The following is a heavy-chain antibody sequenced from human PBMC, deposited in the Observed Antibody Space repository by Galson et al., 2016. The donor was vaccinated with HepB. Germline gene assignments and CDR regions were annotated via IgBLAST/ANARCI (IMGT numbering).Heavy chain of an antibody. D-gene: IGHD3-16*02. Sequence: SLRLSCAASGFTFSTYAMNWVRQAPEKGLDWVSGISGSGGSTFYADSVKGRFTISRDNSKNALYLQMNSLRVEDTAVYYCAKYREGDFDYWGQGSLVTVSS. J-gene: IGHJ4*02. CDR1: GFTFSTYA. V-gene: IGHV3-23*01. CDR3: AKYREGDFDY. CDR2: ISGSGGST.